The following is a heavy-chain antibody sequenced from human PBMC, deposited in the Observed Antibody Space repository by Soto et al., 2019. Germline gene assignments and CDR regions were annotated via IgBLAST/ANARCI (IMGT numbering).Heavy chain of an antibody. V-gene: IGHV1-69*12. CDR3: ASIVLVPAAGGYYGMDV. CDR2: IIPIFGTA. CDR1: GGTFSSYA. Sequence: QVQLVQSGAEVKKPGSSVKVSCKASGGTFSSYAISWVRQAPGQGLEWMGGIIPIFGTANYAQKFQGRVTITADESTSTGYMELSSLRSEDTAVYYCASIVLVPAAGGYYGMDVWGQGTTVTVSS. J-gene: IGHJ6*02. D-gene: IGHD2-2*01.